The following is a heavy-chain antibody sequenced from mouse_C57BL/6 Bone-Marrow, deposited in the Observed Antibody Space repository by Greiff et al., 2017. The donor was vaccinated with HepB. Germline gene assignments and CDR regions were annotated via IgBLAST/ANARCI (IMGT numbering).Heavy chain of an antibody. Sequence: QVQLQQPGAELVKPGASVKLSCKASGYTFTSYWMQWVKQRPGQGLEWIGEIDPSDSYTNYNQKFKGEATLTVDTSSSTAYMQLSSLTSEDSAVYYCARPGDYWGQGTTLTVSS. CDR3: ARPGDY. CDR1: GYTFTSYW. V-gene: IGHV1-50*01. CDR2: IDPSDSYT. J-gene: IGHJ2*01.